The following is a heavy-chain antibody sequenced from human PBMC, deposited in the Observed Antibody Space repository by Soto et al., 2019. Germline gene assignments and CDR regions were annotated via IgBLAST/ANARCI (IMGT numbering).Heavy chain of an antibody. Sequence: ASVKVSCKASGFTFSNYGLNWVRQSPGQGLEWMGWVSANNGHTNYAQNLQGRVSMTTDTSTSTAYMELRGLTFDDTAVYYCARDIESVTAKHFFYYYAMDVWGQGTTVTVSS. J-gene: IGHJ6*02. V-gene: IGHV1-18*01. D-gene: IGHD2-8*01. CDR3: ARDIESVTAKHFFYYYAMDV. CDR2: VSANNGHT. CDR1: GFTFSNYG.